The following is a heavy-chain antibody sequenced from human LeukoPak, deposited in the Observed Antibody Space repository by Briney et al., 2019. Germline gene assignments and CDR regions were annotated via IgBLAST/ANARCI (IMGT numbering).Heavy chain of an antibody. D-gene: IGHD3-10*01. CDR2: MYYSGST. Sequence: SETLSLTCTVSGGSISSSSYYWGWIRQPPGKGLEWIASMYYSGSTHYNPSLKSRVTISVDTSKSQLSLKLSSVTAADTAVYYCARHSLAYYYGSGSLGPLGNWGQGTLVTVSS. CDR1: GGSISSSSYY. V-gene: IGHV4-39*01. CDR3: ARHSLAYYYGSGSLGPLGN. J-gene: IGHJ4*02.